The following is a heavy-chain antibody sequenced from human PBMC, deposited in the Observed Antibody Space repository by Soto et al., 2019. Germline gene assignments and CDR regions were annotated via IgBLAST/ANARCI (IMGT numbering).Heavy chain of an antibody. CDR3: ARGRSGWSFDY. CDR2: IYSGGDT. D-gene: IGHD6-19*01. CDR1: GLTVSSTY. Sequence: PGGSLRLSCAASGLTVSSTYLGWVRQSPGKGLEWVSVIYSGGDTYYADSVKGRFTISRDNSKNTLYLQMNSLRTEDTAVYYCARGRSGWSFDYWGQGTQVTVSS. V-gene: IGHV3-53*01. J-gene: IGHJ4*02.